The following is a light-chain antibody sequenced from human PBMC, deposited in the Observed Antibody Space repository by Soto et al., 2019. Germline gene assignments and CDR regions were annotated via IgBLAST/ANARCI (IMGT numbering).Light chain of an antibody. J-gene: IGKJ1*01. V-gene: IGKV3-20*01. Sequence: IVVTQSPATLSLSPGEGATLSCRVSENVGPNFAWYQQKPGQAPRLLIYGASTRATGIPDRFSGSGSGTDFTLTISRLEPEDSAVYFCQHYGSSQWTFGQWTFGQGTKVEIK. CDR2: GAS. CDR3: QHYGSSQWTFGQWT. CDR1: ENVGPN.